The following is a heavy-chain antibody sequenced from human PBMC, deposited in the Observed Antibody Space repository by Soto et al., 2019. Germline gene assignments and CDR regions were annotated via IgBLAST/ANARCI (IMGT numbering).Heavy chain of an antibody. V-gene: IGHV4-31*03. D-gene: IGHD1-7*01. J-gene: IGHJ3*02. CDR3: ARDPRITGTTVGDAFDI. CDR1: GGSISSGGYY. Sequence: QVQLQESGPGLVKPSQTLSLTCTVSGGSISSGGYYWSWIRQHPGKGLEWIGYIYYSGSTYYNPXLKSRVTISVXXSXNXXSLKLSSVTAADTAVYYCARDPRITGTTVGDAFDIWGQGTMVTVSS. CDR2: IYYSGST.